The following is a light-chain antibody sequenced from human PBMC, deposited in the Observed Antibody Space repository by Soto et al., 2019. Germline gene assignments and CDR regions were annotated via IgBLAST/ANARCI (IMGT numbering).Light chain of an antibody. Sequence: DIQLTHSPSFLSASVGDRVTITCLASQGIRSFLAWYQQKAGQAPKLLIYAASTLESGVSLRFSGSGSGTDFTLTISSLQPEDVATYYCQQLNSYPRALAFGGGTKVDIK. CDR2: AAS. CDR3: QQLNSYPRALA. V-gene: IGKV1-9*01. J-gene: IGKJ4*01. CDR1: QGIRSF.